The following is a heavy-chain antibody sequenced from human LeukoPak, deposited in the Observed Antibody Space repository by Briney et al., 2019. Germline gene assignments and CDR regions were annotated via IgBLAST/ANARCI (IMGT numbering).Heavy chain of an antibody. CDR1: GFTFSGYN. CDR2: ISSSGSTI. Sequence: TGGSLRLSCAASGFTFSGYNLNWVRQAPGKGLDWVSYISSSGSTIYYANSVKGRFTVSRDNAKNSLFLQMNSLRAEDTAVYYCARDLDPLNYWGQGTLVTVSS. CDR3: ARDLDPLNY. V-gene: IGHV3-48*01. D-gene: IGHD3/OR15-3a*01. J-gene: IGHJ4*02.